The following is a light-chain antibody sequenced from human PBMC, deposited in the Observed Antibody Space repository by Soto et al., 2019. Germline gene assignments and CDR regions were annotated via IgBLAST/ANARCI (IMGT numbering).Light chain of an antibody. V-gene: IGLV6-57*01. Sequence: NFMLTQPHSVSESPGKTITISCTRSSGSIASNYVQWYQQRPGSSPPTVIYEDNQRPSGVPDRFSCSIDSSSNSASLTISGLKTEDEDDYYCHSYDSSNQVFGGGTKLTVL. CDR3: HSYDSSNQV. CDR2: EDN. CDR1: SGSIASNY. J-gene: IGLJ3*02.